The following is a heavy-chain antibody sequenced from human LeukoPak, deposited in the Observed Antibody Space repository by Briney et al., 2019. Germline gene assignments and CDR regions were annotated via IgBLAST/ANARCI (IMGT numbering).Heavy chain of an antibody. CDR1: GFNDITTD. CDR2: LYSDGNT. CDR3: ARGVEPLAVNTTGY. D-gene: IGHD3-22*01. V-gene: IGHV3-53*01. J-gene: IGHJ4*01. Sequence: PGGSLRLSYAASGFNDITTDMPWVRQAPGKGLEWVSVLYSDGNTKYAESVQGRFTISRDNSKNTLYLEMNSLSPDDTAVYYCARGVEPLAVNTTGYWGQGTLVTVSS.